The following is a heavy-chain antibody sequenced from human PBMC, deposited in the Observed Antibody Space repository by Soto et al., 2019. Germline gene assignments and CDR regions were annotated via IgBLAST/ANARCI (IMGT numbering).Heavy chain of an antibody. CDR2: IIPIFGTA. J-gene: IGHJ6*04. V-gene: IGHV1-69*13. CDR1: GGTFSSYA. D-gene: IGHD2-2*01. CDR3: ARGLVPAARSLYYYYGMDV. Sequence: ASVKVSCKASGGTFSSYAISWVRQAPGQGLEWMGGIIPIFGTANYAQKFQGRVTITADESTSTAYMELSSLRSEDTAVYYCARGLVPAARSLYYYYGMDVWGEGTRVTVSS.